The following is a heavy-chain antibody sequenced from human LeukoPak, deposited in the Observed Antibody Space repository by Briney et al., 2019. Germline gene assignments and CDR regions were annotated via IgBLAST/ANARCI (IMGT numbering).Heavy chain of an antibody. Sequence: GASVKVSCKASGYTFTSYDINWVRQATGQGLEWMGWMNPNSGNTRYAQKFQGRVTMTRNTSISTAYMELSSLRSEDTAVYYCARGDYYGSGSYYNYWGQGTLVTVSS. CDR3: ARGDYYGSGSYYNY. J-gene: IGHJ4*02. V-gene: IGHV1-8*01. CDR1: GYTFTSYD. CDR2: MNPNSGNT. D-gene: IGHD3-10*01.